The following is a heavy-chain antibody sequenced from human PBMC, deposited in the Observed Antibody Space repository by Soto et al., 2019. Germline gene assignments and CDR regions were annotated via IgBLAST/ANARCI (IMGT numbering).Heavy chain of an antibody. CDR2: ISRSGTTI. J-gene: IGHJ4*02. Sequence: EVQLVESGGGLVQPGGSLRLSCAASGFTFSPYDMNWVRQTPGKGLEWVSYISRSGTTIHYADSVKGRFTISRDDAKNSLYLQMNSLRDDDTAMYYCARDADGNCDYWGQGTLVTVSS. CDR1: GFTFSPYD. V-gene: IGHV3-48*02. CDR3: ARDADGNCDY.